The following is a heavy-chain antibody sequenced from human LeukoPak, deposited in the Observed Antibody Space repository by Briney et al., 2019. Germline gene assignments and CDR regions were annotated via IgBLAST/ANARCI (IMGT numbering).Heavy chain of an antibody. J-gene: IGHJ4*02. CDR1: GGTFSSYA. Sequence: ASVKVSCKASGGTFSSYAISWVRQAPGQGLEWMGGIIPIFGTANYAQKFQGRVTITADESTSTAYMELSSLRSEDTAVYYCAREYSGSYFGYFDYWGQGTLVTVPS. CDR3: AREYSGSYFGYFDY. CDR2: IIPIFGTA. V-gene: IGHV1-69*13. D-gene: IGHD1-26*01.